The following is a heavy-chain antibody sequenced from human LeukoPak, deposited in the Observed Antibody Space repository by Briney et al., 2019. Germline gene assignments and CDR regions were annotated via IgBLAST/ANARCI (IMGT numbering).Heavy chain of an antibody. D-gene: IGHD6-19*01. CDR1: GGSISSYY. CDR2: IYTSGST. CDR3: ARDKGVGQWLVFDY. J-gene: IGHJ4*02. Sequence: PSETLSLTCTVSGGSISSYYWSWIRQPAGKGLEWIGRIYTSGSTNYNPSPKSRVTMSVDTSKNQFSLKLSSVTAADTAVYYCARDKGVGQWLVFDYWGQGTLVTVSS. V-gene: IGHV4-4*07.